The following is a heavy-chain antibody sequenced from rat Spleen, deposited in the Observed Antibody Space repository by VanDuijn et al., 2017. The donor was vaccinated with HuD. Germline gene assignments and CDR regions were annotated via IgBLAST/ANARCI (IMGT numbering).Heavy chain of an antibody. J-gene: IGHJ2*01. CDR1: GFTFNTYW. D-gene: IGHD1-12*03. V-gene: IGHV5-31*01. CDR2: IPNGGPNT. CDR3: TRDDGYYHYFDY. Sequence: EVQLVESGGGLVQPGRSLKLSCVASGFTFNTYWMTWIRQAPGKGLEWVASIPNGGPNTYYSDSVKGRFTVSRDNAQSTLYLQMDSLRSEDTATYYCTRDDGYYHYFDYWGQGVMVTVSS.